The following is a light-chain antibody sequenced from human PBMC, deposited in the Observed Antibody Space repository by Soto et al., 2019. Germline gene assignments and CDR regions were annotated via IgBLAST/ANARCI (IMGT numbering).Light chain of an antibody. J-gene: IGKJ4*01. V-gene: IGKV3-20*01. CDR3: QQYGSSPLT. CDR1: QSVSSSY. Sequence: EIVLTQSPGTLSLSPGESATLSCRASQSVSSSYLAWYQQKPGQPPRLLIYGASSRATGIPDRFSGSGSGTDFTLTISRLEPEDFAVYYCQQYGSSPLTFGGGTKVDIK. CDR2: GAS.